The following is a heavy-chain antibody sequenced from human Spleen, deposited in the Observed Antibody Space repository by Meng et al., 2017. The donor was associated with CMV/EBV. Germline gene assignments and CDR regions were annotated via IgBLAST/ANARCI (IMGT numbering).Heavy chain of an antibody. Sequence: GESLKISCSASGFTFSKYAMTWVRQAPGKGLEWVSTITGRGNTTYYADSVKGRFTISRDYSKNTLYLQMNSLRAEDTAVYFCAKERATGSYGDALDIWGQGTMVTVSS. V-gene: IGHV3-23*01. CDR2: ITGRGNTT. CDR3: AKERATGSYGDALDI. J-gene: IGHJ3*02. CDR1: GFTFSKYA. D-gene: IGHD1-26*01.